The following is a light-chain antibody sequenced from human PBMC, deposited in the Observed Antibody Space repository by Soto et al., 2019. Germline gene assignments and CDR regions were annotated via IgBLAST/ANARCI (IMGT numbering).Light chain of an antibody. J-gene: IGKJ4*01. Sequence: EIGLTPSPATLSLSPGERATLSCRASQSVSSYLAWYQQKPGQAPRLLIYDASNRATGTPARFSGSGSGTDFTLTISSLEPEDFAVYYCQQRSNWPLTFGGGTKVDIK. CDR2: DAS. CDR3: QQRSNWPLT. CDR1: QSVSSY. V-gene: IGKV3-11*01.